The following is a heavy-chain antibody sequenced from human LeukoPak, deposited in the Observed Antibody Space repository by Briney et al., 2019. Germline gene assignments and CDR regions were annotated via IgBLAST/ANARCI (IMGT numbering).Heavy chain of an antibody. CDR1: GFTFSRYS. D-gene: IGHD2-15*01. J-gene: IGHJ4*02. CDR2: ISSSSSTI. CDR3: AKTYGSYGGYFDY. Sequence: GGSLRLSCVASGFTFSRYSMNWVRQAPGKGLEWVSYISSSSSTIYYADSVKGRFTISRDNAKNSLYLQMNSLRAEDTAVYYCAKTYGSYGGYFDYWGQGTLVTVSS. V-gene: IGHV3-48*01.